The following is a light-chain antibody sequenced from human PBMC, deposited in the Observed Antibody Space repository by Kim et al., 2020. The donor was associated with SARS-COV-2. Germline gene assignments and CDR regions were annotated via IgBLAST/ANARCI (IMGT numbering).Light chain of an antibody. CDR1: SSDVGGYNY. CDR3: TSYAGSHNLV. J-gene: IGLJ3*02. CDR2: EVT. Sequence: QSALTQPASVSGSPGQSITISCTGTSSDVGGYNYVSWYQQHPGKAPKLMIYEVTKRPSGVPNRFSGSKSGNTASLTVSGLQAEDEADYYCTSYAGSHNLVFGGGTQLTVL. V-gene: IGLV2-8*01.